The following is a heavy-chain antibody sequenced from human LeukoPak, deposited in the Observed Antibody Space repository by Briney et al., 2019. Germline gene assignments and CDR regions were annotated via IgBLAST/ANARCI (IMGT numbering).Heavy chain of an antibody. CDR1: GFTFDDYA. CDR3: ARAPSSYWYFDL. V-gene: IGHV3-9*01. CDR2: ISWNSGSI. Sequence: GGSLRLSCAASGFTFDDYAMHWVRQAPGKGLEWVSGISWNSGSIGYADSVKGRFTISRDNAKNSLYLQMNSLRAEDTAVYYCARAPSSYWYFDLWGRGTLVTVSS. J-gene: IGHJ2*01. D-gene: IGHD2-2*01.